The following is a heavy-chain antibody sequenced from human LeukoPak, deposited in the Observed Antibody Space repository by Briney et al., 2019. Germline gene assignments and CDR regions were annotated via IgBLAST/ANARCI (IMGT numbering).Heavy chain of an antibody. CDR2: ISSSSSYI. CDR1: GFTFGTYG. Sequence: PGGSLRLSCAASGFTFGTYGMHWVRQAPGKGLEWVSAISSSSSYIYYTDSVKGRFTISRDNAKNSLYLQMNSLRAEDTAVYYCARPGKYFDWLQDGMDVWGQGTTVTVSS. D-gene: IGHD3-9*01. CDR3: ARPGKYFDWLQDGMDV. J-gene: IGHJ6*02. V-gene: IGHV3-21*06.